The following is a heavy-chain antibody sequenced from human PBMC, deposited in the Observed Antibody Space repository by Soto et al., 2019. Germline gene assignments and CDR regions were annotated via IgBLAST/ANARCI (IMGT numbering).Heavy chain of an antibody. Sequence: SETLSLTCAVYGGSFSGYYWSWIRQPPGKGLEWIGEINHGGSTNYNPSLKSRVTMSLDTSKNQFSLKLTSVTAADTSVYYCARGPEYYYGGSGYVDYWGRGTLVTVPS. J-gene: IGHJ4*02. CDR1: GGSFSGYY. V-gene: IGHV4-34*01. D-gene: IGHD3-22*01. CDR2: INHGGST. CDR3: ARGPEYYYGGSGYVDY.